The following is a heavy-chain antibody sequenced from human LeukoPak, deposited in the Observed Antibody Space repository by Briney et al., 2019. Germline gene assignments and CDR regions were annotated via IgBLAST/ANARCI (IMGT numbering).Heavy chain of an antibody. CDR1: GFTFSSYW. V-gene: IGHV3-23*01. CDR3: AKISSPFITKNDYFDY. J-gene: IGHJ4*02. CDR2: ISGSGGST. Sequence: QPGGSLRLSCAASGFTFSSYWMSWVRQAPGKGLEWVSAISGSGGSTYYADSVKGRFTISRDNSKNTLYLQMNSLRAEDTAVYYCAKISSPFITKNDYFDYWGQGTLVTVSS. D-gene: IGHD3-22*01.